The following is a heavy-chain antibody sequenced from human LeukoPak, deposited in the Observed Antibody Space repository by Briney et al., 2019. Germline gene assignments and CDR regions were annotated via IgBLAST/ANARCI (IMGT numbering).Heavy chain of an antibody. CDR1: GFTFSSYW. CDR3: ARDLDGSGSYHWFDP. D-gene: IGHD3-10*01. J-gene: IGHJ5*02. Sequence: PGGSLRLSCAASGFTFSSYWMHWVRQAPGKGLVWVSRVNGDGSSTDNADSVEGRFTISRDNAKSTLYLQMNSLRAEDTAIYYCARDLDGSGSYHWFDPWGQGTLVTVSS. CDR2: VNGDGSST. V-gene: IGHV3-74*01.